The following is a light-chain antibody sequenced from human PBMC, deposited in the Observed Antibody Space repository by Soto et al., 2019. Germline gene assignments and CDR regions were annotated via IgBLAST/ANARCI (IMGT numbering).Light chain of an antibody. Sequence: DIQMTQSPSSLSASVGDRVTITCRASQSIASYLNWYQQKPGKAPELLIYAASTLQSGVPSRFSGSGSGTDFTLTISCLQSEDFATYYCQQYYSFPLTFGQGTRWIS. CDR2: AAS. J-gene: IGKJ1*01. CDR1: QSIASY. CDR3: QQYYSFPLT. V-gene: IGKV1-39*01.